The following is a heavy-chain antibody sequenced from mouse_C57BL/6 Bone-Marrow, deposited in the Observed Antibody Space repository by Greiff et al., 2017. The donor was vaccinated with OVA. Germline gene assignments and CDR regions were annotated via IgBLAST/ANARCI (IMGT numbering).Heavy chain of an antibody. V-gene: IGHV5-6*01. Sequence: DVQLVESGGDLVKPGGSLKLSCAASGFTFSSYGMSWVRQTPDKRLEWVATISSGGSYTYYPDSVKGRFTISRDNAKNTLYLQMSSLKSEDTAMYYCARRAVEFAYWGQGTLVTVSA. D-gene: IGHD1-1*01. CDR2: ISSGGSYT. J-gene: IGHJ3*01. CDR3: ARRAVEFAY. CDR1: GFTFSSYG.